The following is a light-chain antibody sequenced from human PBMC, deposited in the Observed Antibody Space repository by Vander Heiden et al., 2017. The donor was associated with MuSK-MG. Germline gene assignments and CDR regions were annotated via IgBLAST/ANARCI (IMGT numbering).Light chain of an antibody. CDR1: SLRSYF. J-gene: IGLJ2*01. V-gene: IGLV3-19*01. CDR3: HSRDSSGNHYVV. CDR2: GKN. Sequence: SSELTQGPAVSVAFGQTVRITCQGDSLRSYFASWYQQKSGQAPVLVIYGKNNRPSGIPDRFSGSSSGNTASLTITGAQAEDEADYYCHSRDSSGNHYVVFGGGTK.